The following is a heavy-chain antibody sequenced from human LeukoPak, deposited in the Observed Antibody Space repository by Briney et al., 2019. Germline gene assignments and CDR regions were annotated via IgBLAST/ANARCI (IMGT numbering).Heavy chain of an antibody. Sequence: SETLSLTCTVSGGSISSSSYYWGWIRQPPGKGLEWTGSIYYSGSTYYNPSLKSRVTISVDTSKNQFSLKLSSVTAADTAVYYCAGPELSSQGFDYWGQGTLVTVSS. CDR2: IYYSGST. CDR1: GGSISSSSYY. D-gene: IGHD3-16*02. J-gene: IGHJ4*02. CDR3: AGPELSSQGFDY. V-gene: IGHV4-39*01.